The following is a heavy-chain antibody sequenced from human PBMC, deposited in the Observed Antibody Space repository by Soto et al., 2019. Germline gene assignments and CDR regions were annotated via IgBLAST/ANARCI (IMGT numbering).Heavy chain of an antibody. D-gene: IGHD3-22*01. CDR2: VYWDDDK. CDR3: ARVTYYYDTRGFSADY. Sequence: SGPTLVNPTQTLTLTCTFSGFSVITSGLGVGWIRQPPGKALEWLALVYWDDDKRYSPSLKSRLTITKDTSKNQVVLTMTSMDPVDTATYYCARVTYYYDTRGFSADYWGKETLVTVPS. J-gene: IGHJ4*01. V-gene: IGHV2-5*02. CDR1: GFSVITSGLG.